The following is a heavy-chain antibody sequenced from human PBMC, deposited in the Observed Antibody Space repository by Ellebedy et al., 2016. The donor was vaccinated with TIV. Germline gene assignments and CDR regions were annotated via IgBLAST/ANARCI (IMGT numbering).Heavy chain of an antibody. CDR1: GASISSSY. Sequence: SETLSLTXTVSGASISSSYWSWIRQPPGKGLEWIGYVNYRGTTNYNPSLKSRVTISAHESDNQFSLELRSVTAADTAVYYCAYNYGSGSFFVSWGQGTLVTVSS. CDR3: AYNYGSGSFFVS. D-gene: IGHD3-10*01. J-gene: IGHJ5*01. CDR2: VNYRGTT. V-gene: IGHV4-59*12.